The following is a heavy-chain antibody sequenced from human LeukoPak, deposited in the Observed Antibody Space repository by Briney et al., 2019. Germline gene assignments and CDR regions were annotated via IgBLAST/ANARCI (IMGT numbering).Heavy chain of an antibody. CDR3: STDPRLLMY. Sequence: GGSLRLSCAASGFTFSSYWMTWVRQAPGKGLEWVANIKQDGSEKYYVDSVKGRFTISRDIAKNSLYLQMNSLRAEDTALYYCSTDPRLLMYWGHGTLVTVSS. D-gene: IGHD2-8*01. J-gene: IGHJ4*01. CDR1: GFTFSSYW. CDR2: IKQDGSEK. V-gene: IGHV3-7*03.